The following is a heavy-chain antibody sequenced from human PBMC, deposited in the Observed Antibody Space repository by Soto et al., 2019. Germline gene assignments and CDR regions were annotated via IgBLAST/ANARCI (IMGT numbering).Heavy chain of an antibody. D-gene: IGHD3-10*01. CDR2: IWYDGSNK. CDR3: ASGQEKDYYGSGSYFGFDC. Sequence: GGSLRLSCAASGFTFSSYGMHWVRQAPGKGLEWVAVIWYDGSNKYYADSVKGRFTISRDNSKNTLYLQMNSLRAEDTAVYFCASGQEKDYYGSGSYFGFDCWGQGTLVTVSS. J-gene: IGHJ4*02. V-gene: IGHV3-33*01. CDR1: GFTFSSYG.